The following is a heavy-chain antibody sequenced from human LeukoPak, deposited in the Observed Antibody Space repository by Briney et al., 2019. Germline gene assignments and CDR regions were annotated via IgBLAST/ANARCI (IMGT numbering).Heavy chain of an antibody. CDR3: ARGIVLAAAGPNDAFDI. J-gene: IGHJ3*02. CDR2: IYHSGST. V-gene: IGHV4-30-4*01. Sequence: SQTLSLTCTVSGGSITSGDYFWSWIRQPPGKGLEWIGYIYHSGSTHYNPSFDSRLTITVDTSKNQFSLKLSSVTAADTAVYYCARGIVLAAAGPNDAFDIWGQGTMVTVSS. D-gene: IGHD6-13*01. CDR1: GGSITSGDYF.